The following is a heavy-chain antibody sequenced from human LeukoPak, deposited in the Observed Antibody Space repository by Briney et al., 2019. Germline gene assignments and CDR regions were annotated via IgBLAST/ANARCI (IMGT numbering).Heavy chain of an antibody. CDR2: IYYSGST. V-gene: IGHV4-59*01. D-gene: IGHD5-12*01. CDR1: GGSIRSYY. J-gene: IGHJ4*02. Sequence: SETLSLTCTVSGGSIRSYYWSWIRQPPGKGLEWIGYIYYSGSTNYNPSLKSRVTISVDTSKNQFSLKLSSVTAADTAVYYCARGYSGYDLDYWGQGTLVTVSS. CDR3: ARGYSGYDLDY.